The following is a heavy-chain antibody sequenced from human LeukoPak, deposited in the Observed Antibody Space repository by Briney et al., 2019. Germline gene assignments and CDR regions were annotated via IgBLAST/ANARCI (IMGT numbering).Heavy chain of an antibody. CDR3: ARDKRLPFDYGGNPEAFDI. Sequence: TLSLTCAVSGGSISSSNWWSWVRPPPGKGLEWIGEIYHSGSTNYNPSLKSRVTISVDKSKNQFSLKLSSVTAADTAVYYCARDKRLPFDYGGNPEAFDIWGQGTMVTVSS. CDR2: IYHSGST. CDR1: GGSISSSNW. V-gene: IGHV4-4*02. J-gene: IGHJ3*02. D-gene: IGHD4-23*01.